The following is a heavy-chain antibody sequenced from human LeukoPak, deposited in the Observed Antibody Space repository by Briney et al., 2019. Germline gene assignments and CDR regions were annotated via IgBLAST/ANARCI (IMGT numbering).Heavy chain of an antibody. D-gene: IGHD2-15*01. CDR3: ARDHLLRARTYCSGGSCLVRGPQLDQDNWFDH. CDR1: GYTFTGYY. V-gene: IGHV1-2*02. J-gene: IGHJ5*02. CDR2: INPNSGGT. Sequence: GASVKVSCKASGYTFTGYYMHWVRQAPGQGLEWMGWINPNSGGTNYAQKFQGRVTMTRDTSISTAYMELSRLRSDDTAVYYCARDHLLRARTYCSGGSCLVRGPQLDQDNWFDHWGQGTLVTVSS.